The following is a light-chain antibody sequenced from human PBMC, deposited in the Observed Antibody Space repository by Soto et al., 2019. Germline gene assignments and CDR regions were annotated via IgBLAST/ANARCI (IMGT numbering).Light chain of an antibody. CDR2: GAS. Sequence: EIAMTQSPATLSVSLGERATLSCRASQYISNNLAWYQQRPGQAPSLLIYGASTRATGVPARFSGSGSGTDFRLGIRGLQSEDSPVYYCQQYNHWSSITFGQGTRLEIK. CDR3: QQYNHWSSIT. V-gene: IGKV3-15*01. J-gene: IGKJ5*01. CDR1: QYISNN.